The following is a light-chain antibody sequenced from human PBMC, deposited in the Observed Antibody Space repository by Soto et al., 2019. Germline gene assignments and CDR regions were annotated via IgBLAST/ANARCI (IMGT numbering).Light chain of an antibody. J-gene: IGLJ2*01. CDR3: LLYYGNTAI. CDR1: TGAVTSGYY. CDR2: STS. V-gene: IGLV7-43*01. Sequence: QAVVTQEPSLTVSPGGTVTLTCASSTGAVTSGYYPNWFQQKPGQAPRALIYSTSNKNSWTPARFSGSLLGGKAALTLSGVQPEDEAEYYCLLYYGNTAIFGGGTKLTV.